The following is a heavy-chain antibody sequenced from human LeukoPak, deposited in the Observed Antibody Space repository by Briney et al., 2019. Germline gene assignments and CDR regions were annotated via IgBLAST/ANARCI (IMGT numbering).Heavy chain of an antibody. D-gene: IGHD6-6*01. V-gene: IGHV4-34*01. J-gene: IGHJ5*02. CDR1: GGSFSGYY. Sequence: SETLSLTCSVYGGSFSGYYWSWIRQPPGKGLEWIGEINHSGSTNYNPSLKSRVTISVDTSKNQFSLKLSSVTAADTAVYYCARLLYSSFYNWFDPWGQGTLVTVSS. CDR2: INHSGST. CDR3: ARLLYSSFYNWFDP.